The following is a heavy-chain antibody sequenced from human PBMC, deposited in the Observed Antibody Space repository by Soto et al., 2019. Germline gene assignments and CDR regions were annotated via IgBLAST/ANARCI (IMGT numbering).Heavy chain of an antibody. CDR2: ISNDGRKQ. D-gene: IGHD3-10*01. CDR3: ADPGSTELDV. CDR1: GFPFSSYG. V-gene: IGHV3-30*03. Sequence: QVRLVESGGGVVQPGRSLRLSCAASGFPFSSYGMHWVRQAPGKGLEWVAVISNDGRKQYYARSVTGRFTISRDNSKNILYLQMKNLRTEDTAVYYCADPGSTELDVWGQGTTVTGSS. J-gene: IGHJ6*02.